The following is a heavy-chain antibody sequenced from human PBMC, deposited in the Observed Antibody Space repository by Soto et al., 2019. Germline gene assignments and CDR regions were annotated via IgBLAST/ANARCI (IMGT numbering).Heavy chain of an antibody. J-gene: IGHJ4*02. V-gene: IGHV3-48*02. Sequence: GGSLRLSCAASGFIFSAYNINWVRQAPGKGLEWISYISTSSRTICYADSVKGRFTISRDNARNSVYLQMNSLRDEDTAVYYCAREIAEADFDYWGQGALVTVSS. CDR2: ISTSSRTI. D-gene: IGHD6-13*01. CDR3: AREIAEADFDY. CDR1: GFIFSAYN.